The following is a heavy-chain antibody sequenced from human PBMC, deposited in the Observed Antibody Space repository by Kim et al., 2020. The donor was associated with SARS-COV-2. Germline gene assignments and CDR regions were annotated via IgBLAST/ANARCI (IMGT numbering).Heavy chain of an antibody. CDR1: GGTFSSYA. D-gene: IGHD4-17*01. CDR2: IIPILGIA. J-gene: IGHJ5*02. V-gene: IGHV1-69*04. Sequence: SVKVSCKASGGTFSSYAISWVRQAPGQGLEWMGRIIPILGIANYAQKFQGRVTITADKSTSTAYMELSSLRSEDTAVYYCARDYPATVTTLVWFDPWGQGTLVTVSS. CDR3: ARDYPATVTTLVWFDP.